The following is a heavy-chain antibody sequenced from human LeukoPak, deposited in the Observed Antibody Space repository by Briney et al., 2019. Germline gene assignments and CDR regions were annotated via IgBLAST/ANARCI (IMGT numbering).Heavy chain of an antibody. CDR1: GFTFDDYA. J-gene: IGHJ3*02. D-gene: IGHD2-2*01. CDR2: ISWNSGSI. Sequence: GRSLRLSCAASGFTFDDYAMHWVRQAPGKGLEWVSGISWNSGSIGYADSVKGRFTISRDNAKNSLYLQMNSPRAEGTALYYCAKDMSSWGAFDIWGQGTMVTVSS. V-gene: IGHV3-9*01. CDR3: AKDMSSWGAFDI.